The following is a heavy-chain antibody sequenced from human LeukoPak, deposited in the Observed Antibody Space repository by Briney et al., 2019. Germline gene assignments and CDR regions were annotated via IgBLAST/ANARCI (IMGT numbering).Heavy chain of an antibody. J-gene: IGHJ4*02. CDR1: GFTFSSYA. V-gene: IGHV4-59*01. CDR3: ARDLYRCSGGSCYPKYFDY. D-gene: IGHD2-15*01. Sequence: GSPRLSCAASGFTFSSYAMSWIRQPPGKGLEWIGYIYYSGSTNYNPSLKSRVTISVDTSKNQFSLKLSSVTAADTAVYYCARDLYRCSGGSCYPKYFDYWGQGTLVTVSS. CDR2: IYYSGST.